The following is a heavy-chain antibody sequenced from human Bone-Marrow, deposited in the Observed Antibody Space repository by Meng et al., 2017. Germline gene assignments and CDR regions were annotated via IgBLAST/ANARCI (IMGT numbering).Heavy chain of an antibody. J-gene: IGHJ4*02. CDR1: GFTFDDYA. V-gene: IGHV3-9*01. Sequence: SLKISCAASGFTFDDYAMHWVWQAPGKGMEWVSVISWNSGSMCYADSVKGRFNISRDNAKNSLYLQMNQLRGEDTGLYYCAKPEGNDDFWSGPTYYFDYWGQGTLVTVSS. D-gene: IGHD3-3*01. CDR3: AKPEGNDDFWSGPTYYFDY. CDR2: ISWNSGSM.